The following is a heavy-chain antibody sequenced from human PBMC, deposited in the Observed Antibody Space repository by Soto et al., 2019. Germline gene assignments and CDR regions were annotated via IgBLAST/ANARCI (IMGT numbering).Heavy chain of an antibody. CDR1: GYTFTSYD. J-gene: IGHJ4*02. Sequence: ASVKVSCKASGYTFTSYDINWVRQATGQGLEWMGWMNPNSGNTGYAQKFQGRVTMTRNTSISTAYMELSSLRSEDTVVYYCARGSRITMIVVVISAYYFDYWGQGTLVTVSS. CDR3: ARGSRITMIVVVISAYYFDY. D-gene: IGHD3-22*01. V-gene: IGHV1-8*01. CDR2: MNPNSGNT.